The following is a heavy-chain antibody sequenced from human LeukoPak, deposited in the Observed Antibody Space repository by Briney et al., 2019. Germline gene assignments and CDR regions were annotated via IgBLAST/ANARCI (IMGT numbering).Heavy chain of an antibody. J-gene: IGHJ4*02. CDR1: GFSFSGYD. Sequence: GGSLRLSCEASGFSFSGYDMHWVRQATGKGLEWVSAIGTAGDTYYSDSVRGRFTISRENAKNSLDLQMHSLRAGDTAVYYCVREARGYHYTYFDYWGQGTLVTVSS. CDR3: VREARGYHYTYFDY. D-gene: IGHD5-18*01. CDR2: IGTAGDT. V-gene: IGHV3-13*01.